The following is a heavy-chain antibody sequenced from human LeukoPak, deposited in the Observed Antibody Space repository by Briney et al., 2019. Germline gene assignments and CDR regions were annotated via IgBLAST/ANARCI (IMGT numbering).Heavy chain of an antibody. CDR3: ARAFSAWPHAFDI. Sequence: PSETLSLTCTVSGGSISTYYWSWVRQPPGKGLGWLGYISYSATTTYSPSLESRVTISLDTSRNQFSLRLSSLTAADTAVYYCARAFSAWPHAFDIWGQGTMVTVSS. D-gene: IGHD6-19*01. CDR1: GGSISTYY. J-gene: IGHJ3*02. CDR2: ISYSATT. V-gene: IGHV4-59*01.